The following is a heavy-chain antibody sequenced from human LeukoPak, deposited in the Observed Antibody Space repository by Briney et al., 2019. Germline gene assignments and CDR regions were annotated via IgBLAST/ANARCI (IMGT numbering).Heavy chain of an antibody. CDR2: IKHSGST. J-gene: IGHJ6*03. D-gene: IGHD3-3*01. CDR1: GGSISSYY. CDR3: ARLRITIFGVLNYYYYMDV. V-gene: IGHV4-34*01. Sequence: PSETLSLTCTVSGGSISSYYWSWIRQPPGKGLEWIGEIKHSGSTNYNPSLKSRVTISVDTSKNQFSLKLSSVTAADTAVYYCARLRITIFGVLNYYYYMDVWGKGTTVTVSS.